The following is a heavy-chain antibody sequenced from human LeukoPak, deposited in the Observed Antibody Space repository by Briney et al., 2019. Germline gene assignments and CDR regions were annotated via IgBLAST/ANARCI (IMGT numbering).Heavy chain of an antibody. CDR1: GYTFTSYG. CDR2: IYPRDGST. V-gene: IGHV1-46*01. Sequence: GASVTVSCKASGYTFTSYGISWVRQAPGQGLEWMGMIYPRDGSTSYAQKFQGRVTVTRDTSTSTVHMELSGLRSEDTAVYYCARDQEGFDYWGQGTLVTVSS. CDR3: ARDQEGFDY. J-gene: IGHJ4*02.